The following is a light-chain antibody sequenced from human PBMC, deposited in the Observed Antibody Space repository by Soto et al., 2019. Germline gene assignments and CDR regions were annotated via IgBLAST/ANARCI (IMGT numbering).Light chain of an antibody. CDR2: DAS. J-gene: IGKJ4*01. Sequence: DIQLTQTPSTLSASVGDEVTITCRASQTISRWLAWYQQKPGRAPKLLIYDASTLESGVPSRFSGSGSGTEFTLSISRLQTDDFATYYCQQYGNFSPITFGGGTKVDIK. CDR1: QTISRW. V-gene: IGKV1-5*01. CDR3: QQYGNFSPIT.